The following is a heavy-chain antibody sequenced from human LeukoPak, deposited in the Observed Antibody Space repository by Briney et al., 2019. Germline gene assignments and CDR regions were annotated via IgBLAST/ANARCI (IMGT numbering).Heavy chain of an antibody. Sequence: GGSLRLSCAASGFTFSSAWMHWVRQAPGTGLVWVSRITDDATTTYADAVRGRFTISRDNAKNILYLQMNSLRAEDTAVYYCVRDRVGPDYWGQGTLVAVSS. D-gene: IGHD1-26*01. CDR2: ITDDATT. CDR3: VRDRVGPDY. J-gene: IGHJ4*02. V-gene: IGHV3-74*03. CDR1: GFTFSSAW.